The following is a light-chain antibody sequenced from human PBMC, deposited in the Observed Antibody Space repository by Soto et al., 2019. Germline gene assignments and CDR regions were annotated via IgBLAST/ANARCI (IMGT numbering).Light chain of an antibody. CDR3: QQYNSFTLT. V-gene: IGKV1-5*01. J-gene: IGKJ1*01. Sequence: DIQMTQSPSTLSASARDRVTITCRASQSISSWLAWYQQKPGKAPKLLIYDASSLESGVPSMFSGSGSGTEFTLTIIILQPDDFATYYCQQYNSFTLTFGQGTKVDIK. CDR1: QSISSW. CDR2: DAS.